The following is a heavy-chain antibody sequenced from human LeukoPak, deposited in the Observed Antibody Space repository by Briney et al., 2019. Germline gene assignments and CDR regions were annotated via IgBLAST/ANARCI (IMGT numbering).Heavy chain of an antibody. Sequence: GGSLRLSCAASGFTFSTYTMSWVRQAPGKGLEWVSAISGSGGNTYYADSVKGRFTISRDNSKNTLYLQMDSLRADDTAVYYCAKAAFSRTSYFDYWGQGTLVTVST. D-gene: IGHD3-3*02. CDR2: ISGSGGNT. V-gene: IGHV3-23*01. J-gene: IGHJ4*02. CDR1: GFTFSTYT. CDR3: AKAAFSRTSYFDY.